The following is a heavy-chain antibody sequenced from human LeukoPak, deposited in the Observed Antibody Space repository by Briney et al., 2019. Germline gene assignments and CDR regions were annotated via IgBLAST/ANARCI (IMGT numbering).Heavy chain of an antibody. CDR3: ARQQLEGALYPGLLGYYYYYGMDV. J-gene: IGHJ6*01. CDR1: GYTLTIYD. D-gene: IGHD1-1*01. V-gene: IGHV1-8*01. CDR2: IIPNIGNT. Sequence: GASVKVSCKASGYTLTIYDINWGRPATGQGREWVGRIIPNIGNTDYAPKLQGRVNMTRNTSISTADMELSSLRSEDTAVYYCARQQLEGALYPGLLGYYYYYGMDVWGDRTTLSVSS.